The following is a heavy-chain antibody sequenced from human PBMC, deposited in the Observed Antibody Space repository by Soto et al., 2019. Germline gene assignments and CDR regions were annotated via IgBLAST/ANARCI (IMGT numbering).Heavy chain of an antibody. CDR1: GFTFSNAW. CDR3: TTDDPINRS. J-gene: IGHJ5*02. V-gene: IGHV3-15*01. CDR2: IKSRTNGATP. Sequence: PAGSLTLSCAASGFTFSNAWMSWVRQAPGKGLVWLSRIKSRTNGATPHHAAPVKGRFTLPRDHPKNPLYLHMISLRLDYTAVYHSTTDDPINRSWGQGTLVTVYS.